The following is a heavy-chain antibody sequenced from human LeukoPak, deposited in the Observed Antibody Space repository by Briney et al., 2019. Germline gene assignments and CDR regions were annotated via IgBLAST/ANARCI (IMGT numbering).Heavy chain of an antibody. V-gene: IGHV3-23*01. CDR3: AKSRHYYDSSGDY. CDR1: GFTFSSYA. CDR2: ISGSGGST. D-gene: IGHD3-22*01. Sequence: GGSLILSCAASGFTFSSYAMSWVRQAPGKGLEWVSAISGSGGSTYYADSVKGRFTISRDNSKNTLYLQMNSLRAEDTAVYYCAKSRHYYDSSGDYWGQGTLVAVSS. J-gene: IGHJ4*02.